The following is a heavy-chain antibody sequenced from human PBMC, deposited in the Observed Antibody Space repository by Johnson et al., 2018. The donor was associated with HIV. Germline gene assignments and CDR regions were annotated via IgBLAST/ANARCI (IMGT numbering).Heavy chain of an antibody. D-gene: IGHD6-13*01. CDR2: LSYDGSNK. J-gene: IGHJ3*02. CDR1: GFTFSSYA. V-gene: IGHV3-30*04. Sequence: QVQLVESGGGVVQPGRSLRLSCAASGFTFSSYAMHWVRQAPGKGLEWVAVLSYDGSNKYYADSVKGRFTISRDNSKNTLYLQMNSLRAEDTAVYYCASAEIAAAATGHDAFDIWGQGTMVTVSS. CDR3: ASAEIAAAATGHDAFDI.